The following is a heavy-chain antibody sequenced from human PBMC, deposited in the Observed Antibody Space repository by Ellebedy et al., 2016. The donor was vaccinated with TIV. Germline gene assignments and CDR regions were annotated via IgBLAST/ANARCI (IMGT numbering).Heavy chain of an antibody. CDR1: GFTFDDYT. J-gene: IGHJ4*02. V-gene: IGHV3-43*01. Sequence: PGGSLRLSCAASGFTFDDYTMHWVRQAPGKVLEWVSLISWDGGSTYYADSVKGRFTISRDNSKHSLYLQMNSLRTEDTALYYCAKGPMGTYYFDYWGQGTLVTVSS. CDR2: ISWDGGST. D-gene: IGHD7-27*01. CDR3: AKGPMGTYYFDY.